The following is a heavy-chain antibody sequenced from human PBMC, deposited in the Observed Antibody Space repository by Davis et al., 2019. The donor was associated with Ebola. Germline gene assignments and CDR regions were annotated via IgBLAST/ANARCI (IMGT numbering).Heavy chain of an antibody. CDR2: ISYDGSNK. CDR1: GFTFSSYR. J-gene: IGHJ4*02. V-gene: IGHV3-30*18. D-gene: IGHD3-16*01. Sequence: GESLKISCAASGFTFSSYRMHWVRQVPGKGLEWVAVISYDGSNKYYADSVKGRFTISRDNSKNTLYLQMNSLRAEDTAVYYCAKAGRLGELYLDYWGQGTLVTVSS. CDR3: AKAGRLGELYLDY.